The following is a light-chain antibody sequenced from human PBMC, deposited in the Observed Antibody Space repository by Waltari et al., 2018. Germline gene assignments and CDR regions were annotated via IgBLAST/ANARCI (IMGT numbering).Light chain of an antibody. V-gene: IGLV4-69*01. CDR3: QTGGHGTWV. J-gene: IGLJ3*02. CDR2: VNSDGSH. Sequence: QLVLTQSPSASASLGASVKLTCTLSSGHSTNVVAWLQQQPEKGPRFLMKVNSDGSHTKGDGIPDRFSGSSSGAERYLTISSLQSEDGTDYYCQTGGHGTWVFGGGTKLTVL. CDR1: SGHSTNV.